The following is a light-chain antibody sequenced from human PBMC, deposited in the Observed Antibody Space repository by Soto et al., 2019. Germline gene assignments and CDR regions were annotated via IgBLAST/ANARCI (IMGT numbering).Light chain of an antibody. J-gene: IGKJ5*01. Sequence: DIVMTQSPLSLPVTPGEPASISCRSSQSLLHSNGYNYLDWYLQKPGQSPQLLIYLGSNRASGVPDRFIGIESGTDFTLKISRVEAEDVGVYYCMQALQTPTFGQGTRLEIK. CDR3: MQALQTPT. CDR2: LGS. V-gene: IGKV2-28*01. CDR1: QSLLHSNGYNY.